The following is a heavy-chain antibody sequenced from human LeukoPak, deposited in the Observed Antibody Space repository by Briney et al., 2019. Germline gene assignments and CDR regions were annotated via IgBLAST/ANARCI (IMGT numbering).Heavy chain of an antibody. Sequence: GGSLRLSCAASGFTFSSYGMSWVRQAPGKGLEWVSNINRNGGNTAYADSVKGRFTISRDNAKNSLYLQMNSLRAEDTALYYCARDHGAIALTNYLDYWGQGTLVTVSS. CDR2: INRNGGNT. D-gene: IGHD1-1*01. J-gene: IGHJ4*02. V-gene: IGHV3-20*04. CDR3: ARDHGAIALTNYLDY. CDR1: GFTFSSYG.